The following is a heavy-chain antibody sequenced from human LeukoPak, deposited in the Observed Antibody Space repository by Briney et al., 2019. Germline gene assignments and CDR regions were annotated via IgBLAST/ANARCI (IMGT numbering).Heavy chain of an antibody. J-gene: IGHJ4*02. CDR1: GFTFRSYA. D-gene: IGHD1-20*01. CDR3: AKDSPLTGTTPKGL. V-gene: IGHV3-23*01. Sequence: PGGSLRLSCATSGFTFRSYAMSWVRQAPGKGLDWVSAISGSGGSTYYADSVKGRFTISRDNSKNTLYLQMNSLRAEDTAVYYCAKDSPLTGTTPKGLWGQGTLVTVSS. CDR2: ISGSGGST.